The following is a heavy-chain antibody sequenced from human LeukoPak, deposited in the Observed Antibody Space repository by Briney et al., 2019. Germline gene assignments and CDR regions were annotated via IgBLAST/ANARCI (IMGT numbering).Heavy chain of an antibody. Sequence: PSETLSLTCTVSGGSISSSSYYWGWLRQPPGKGLEWIGSIYYSGSTYYNPSLKSRVTISVDTSKNQFSLKLSSVTAADTAVYYCARGSSNYPPYPFDYWGQGTLVTVSS. CDR2: IYYSGST. J-gene: IGHJ4*02. D-gene: IGHD4-11*01. CDR1: GGSISSSSYY. V-gene: IGHV4-39*01. CDR3: ARGSSNYPPYPFDY.